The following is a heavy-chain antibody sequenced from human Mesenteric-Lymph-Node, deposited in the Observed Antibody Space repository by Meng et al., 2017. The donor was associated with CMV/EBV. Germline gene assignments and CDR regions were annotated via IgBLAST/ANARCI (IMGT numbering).Heavy chain of an antibody. V-gene: IGHV4-4*02. Sequence: CAVSGGSISSNDWWGWVRQPPGKGLEWIGEIYHSGTTNYNPSLKSRVTISVDKSKNQFSLKLSSVTAADTAVYYCTREREDSGTYFDYWGQGTLVTVSS. D-gene: IGHD3-10*01. CDR2: IYHSGTT. CDR3: TREREDSGTYFDY. J-gene: IGHJ4*02. CDR1: GGSISSNDW.